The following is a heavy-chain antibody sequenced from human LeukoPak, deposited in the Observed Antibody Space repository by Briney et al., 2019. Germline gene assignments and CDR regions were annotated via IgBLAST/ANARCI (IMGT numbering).Heavy chain of an antibody. D-gene: IGHD3-22*01. V-gene: IGHV3-33*01. CDR3: ARARGVSTGYRPIDY. CDR1: GFTFSTSG. CDR2: IWYDGSNK. J-gene: IGHJ4*02. Sequence: GGSLRLSCAASGFTFSTSGMHWVRQAPGKGLEWVAVIWYDGSNKHYAESVKGRFSISRDNSKSTLYLQMNSLRAKDTAVYYCARARGVSTGYRPIDYWGQGTLVTVSS.